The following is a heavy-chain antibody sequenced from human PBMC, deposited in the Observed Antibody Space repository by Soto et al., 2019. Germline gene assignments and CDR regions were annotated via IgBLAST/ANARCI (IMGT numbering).Heavy chain of an antibody. J-gene: IGHJ3*02. CDR1: GFTFSSYS. V-gene: IGHV3-21*01. CDR2: ISSSSSYI. CDR3: ARRVVVVPAATAFDI. D-gene: IGHD2-2*01. Sequence: ESGGGLVKPGGSLRLSCAASGFTFSSYSMNWVRQAPGKGLEWVSSISSSSSYIYYADSVKGRFTISRDNAKNSLYLQMNSLRAEDTAVYYCARRVVVVPAATAFDIWGQGTMVTVSS.